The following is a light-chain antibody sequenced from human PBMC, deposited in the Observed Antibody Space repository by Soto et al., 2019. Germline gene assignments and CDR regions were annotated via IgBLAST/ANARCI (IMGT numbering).Light chain of an antibody. Sequence: DIQMTQSPSSLSASVGDRVTITCRASQSIDIYLNWYQQKPGKAPKLMIYTASSLPSGVPSTFSGSSSGTEFTLTISSLQPEDFGTYYCEQSYSAPFTFVPGTKVDI. J-gene: IGKJ3*01. CDR1: QSIDIY. CDR2: TAS. CDR3: EQSYSAPFT. V-gene: IGKV1-39*01.